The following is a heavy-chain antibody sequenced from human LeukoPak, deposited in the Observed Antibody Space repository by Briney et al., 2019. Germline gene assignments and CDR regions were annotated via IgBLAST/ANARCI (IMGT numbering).Heavy chain of an antibody. CDR2: ISSSSSYI. V-gene: IGHV3-21*01. D-gene: IGHD6-6*01. J-gene: IGHJ4*02. CDR1: GFSFSSYG. Sequence: GGSLRLSCAASGFSFSSYGMNWVRQAPGKGLEWVSSISSSSSYIYYADSVKGRFTISRDNAKNSLYLQMNSLRAEDTAVYYCARVGKYSSSSDYWGQGTLVTVSS. CDR3: ARVGKYSSSSDY.